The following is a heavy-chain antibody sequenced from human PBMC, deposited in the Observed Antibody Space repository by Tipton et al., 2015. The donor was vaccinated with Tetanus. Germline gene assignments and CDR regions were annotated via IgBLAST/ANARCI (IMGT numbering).Heavy chain of an antibody. CDR1: GFTFSNSG. CDR2: ISYDGNYQ. CDR3: IYTISWSAFDY. J-gene: IGHJ4*02. D-gene: IGHD6-13*01. Sequence: QLVQSGGGVVQPGRSLRLSCAASGFTFSNSGMHWVRQAPGKGLEWVAIISYDGNYQSYAESVKGRFTISRDNSKSTLFLQMNGLRAEDSAVCYCIYTISWSAFDYWGQGSLVTVSS. V-gene: IGHV3-30*03.